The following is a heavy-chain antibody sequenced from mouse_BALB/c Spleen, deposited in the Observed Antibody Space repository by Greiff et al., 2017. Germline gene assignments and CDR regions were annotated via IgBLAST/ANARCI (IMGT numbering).Heavy chain of an antibody. Sequence: VQLQQSGPSLVKPSQTLSLTCSVTGDSITSGYWNWIRKFPGNKLEYMGYISYSGSTYYNPSLKSRISITRDTSKNQYYLQLNSVTTEDTATYYCARSITTVVADFDYWGQGTTLTVSS. J-gene: IGHJ2*01. CDR2: ISYSGST. D-gene: IGHD1-1*01. V-gene: IGHV3-8*02. CDR1: GDSITSGY. CDR3: ARSITTVVADFDY.